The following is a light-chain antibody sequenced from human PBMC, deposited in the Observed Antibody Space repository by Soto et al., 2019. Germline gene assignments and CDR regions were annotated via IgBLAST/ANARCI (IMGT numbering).Light chain of an antibody. CDR3: QHYNSYSEA. Sequence: IHMTQSPSTLSGSVGDTVTITSLASQTISSWLAWYQQKPGKAPKLLIYKASTLKSGVPSRFSGSGSGTEFTLTISSLQPDDFATYYCQHYNSYSEAFGQGTKVDIK. CDR1: QTISSW. J-gene: IGKJ1*01. CDR2: KAS. V-gene: IGKV1-5*03.